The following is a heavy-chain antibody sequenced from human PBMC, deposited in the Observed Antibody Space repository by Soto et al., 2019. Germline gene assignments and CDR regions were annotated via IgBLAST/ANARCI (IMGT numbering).Heavy chain of an antibody. CDR3: AVEYDDVLTAHHRFDP. CDR1: GGSINGYY. V-gene: IGHV4-59*06. CDR2: IFYGGST. J-gene: IGHJ5*02. Sequence: SATLSLTCNVSGGSINGYYWSWIRQHPGKGLEWIGYIFYGGSTYYNPSLKSRVAISIDTSKNQFSLKLRSVTAADTAVYFCAVEYDDVLTAHHRFDPWGQGTPVTVSS. D-gene: IGHD3-9*01.